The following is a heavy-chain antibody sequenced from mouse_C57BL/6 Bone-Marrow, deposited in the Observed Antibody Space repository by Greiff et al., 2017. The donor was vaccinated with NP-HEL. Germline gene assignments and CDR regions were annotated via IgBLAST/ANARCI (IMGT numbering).Heavy chain of an antibody. J-gene: IGHJ2*01. CDR1: GYTFTSYW. Sequence: QVQLQQSGAELVKPGASVKMSCKASGYTFTSYWITWVKQRPGQGLEWIGDIYPGSGSTNYNEKFKSKATLTVDTSSSTAYMQLSSLTSEDSAVYYCAKTPLIYYYGSRPFDYWGQGTTLTVSS. D-gene: IGHD1-1*01. CDR2: IYPGSGST. CDR3: AKTPLIYYYGSRPFDY. V-gene: IGHV1-55*01.